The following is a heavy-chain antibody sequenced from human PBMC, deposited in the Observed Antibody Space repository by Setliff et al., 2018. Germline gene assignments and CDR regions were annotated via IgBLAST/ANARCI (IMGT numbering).Heavy chain of an antibody. J-gene: IGHJ4*02. CDR2: VSFDGRNK. CDR3: AKFSGSGSSAY. Sequence: PGGSLRLSCGASGFIFSNFGMHWVRQAPGKGLEWVAAVSFDGRNKYYEDSVKGRFTISRDDSKNTLYLQMNSLRPEDTAVYYCAKFSGSGSSAYWGQGTLVTVSS. D-gene: IGHD3-10*01. V-gene: IGHV3-30*18. CDR1: GFIFSNFG.